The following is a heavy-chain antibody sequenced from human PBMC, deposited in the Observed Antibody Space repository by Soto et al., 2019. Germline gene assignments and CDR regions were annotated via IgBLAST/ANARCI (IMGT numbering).Heavy chain of an antibody. CDR1: GGSFSGYY. CDR2: INHSGST. CDR3: ARGRTYYYGSGSYSYNWFDP. Sequence: QVQLQQWGAGLLKPSETLSLTCAVYGGSFSGYYWSWIRQPPGKGLEWIGEINHSGSTNYNPSLKRRVTISVDTSKNQFSLKLSSVTAADTAVYYCARGRTYYYGSGSYSYNWFDPWGQGTLVTVSS. V-gene: IGHV4-34*01. J-gene: IGHJ5*02. D-gene: IGHD3-10*01.